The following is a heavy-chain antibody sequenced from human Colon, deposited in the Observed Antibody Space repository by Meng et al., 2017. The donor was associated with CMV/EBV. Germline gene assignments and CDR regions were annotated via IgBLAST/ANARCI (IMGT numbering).Heavy chain of an antibody. J-gene: IGHJ4*02. D-gene: IGHD1-26*01. Sequence: EVQGVESVGDFGQPGGSLRLSCAASGFTVSSTHMSWVRQAPGKGLEWVSVIYSGGSTFYADSVKGRFTISRDNSKNTLYLQMNSLSAEDTAVYYCARGYSGTSSWGQGTLVTVSS. CDR1: GFTVSSTH. CDR2: IYSGGST. CDR3: ARGYSGTSS. V-gene: IGHV3-66*01.